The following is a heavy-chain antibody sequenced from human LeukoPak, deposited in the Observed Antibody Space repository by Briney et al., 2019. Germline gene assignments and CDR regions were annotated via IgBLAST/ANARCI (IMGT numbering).Heavy chain of an antibody. CDR1: GYTFTGYY. D-gene: IGHD3-9*01. J-gene: IGHJ5*02. CDR2: INPNSGGT. CDR3: ARKLDILTGLSPRNWFDP. Sequence: ASVKVSCKASGYTFTGYYMHWVRQAPGQGLEWMGWINPNSGGTNYAQKFQGRVTMTRDTSISAAYMELSRLRSDDTAVYYCARKLDILTGLSPRNWFDPWGQGTLVTVSS. V-gene: IGHV1-2*02.